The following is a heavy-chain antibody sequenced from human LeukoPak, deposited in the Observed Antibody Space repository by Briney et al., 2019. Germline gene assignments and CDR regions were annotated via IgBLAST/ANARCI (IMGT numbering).Heavy chain of an antibody. J-gene: IGHJ4*02. CDR3: WLVSLGDPDFDY. CDR2: ISYDGSNK. V-gene: IGHV3-30*03. Sequence: GGSLRLSCAASGFTFSSYGMHWVRQAPGKGLEWVAVISYDGSNKYYADSVKGRFTISRDNSKNTLYLQMNSLRAEDTAVYYCWLVSLGDPDFDYWGQGTLVTVSS. CDR1: GFTFSSYG. D-gene: IGHD3-10*01.